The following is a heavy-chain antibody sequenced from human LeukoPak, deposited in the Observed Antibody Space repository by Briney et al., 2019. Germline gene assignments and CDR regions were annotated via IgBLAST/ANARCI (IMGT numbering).Heavy chain of an antibody. CDR2: IYTSGST. CDR1: GGSISNYY. V-gene: IGHV4-4*07. Sequence: SETLSLTCTVSGGSISNYYWNWIRQPAGKGLEWIGRIYTSGSTNYNPSLKSRVTMSVDTPRNQLSLKLSSVTAADTAVYYCARDSYDSSGYYYLGYWGQGTLVTVSS. J-gene: IGHJ4*02. CDR3: ARDSYDSSGYYYLGY. D-gene: IGHD3-22*01.